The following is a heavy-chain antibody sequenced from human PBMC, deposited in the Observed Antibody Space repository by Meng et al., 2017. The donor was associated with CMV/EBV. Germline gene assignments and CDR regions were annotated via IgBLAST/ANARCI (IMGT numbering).Heavy chain of an antibody. CDR1: GYTFTGYY. J-gene: IGHJ6*02. V-gene: IGHV1-2*02. Sequence: ASVKVSCKASGYTFTGYYMHWVRQAPGQGLEWMGWINPNSGGTNYAQKFQGRVTMTRDTSISTAYMEPSRLRSDDTAVYYCAREEYCSSTSCSPQFGYYYYYGMDVWGQGTTVTVSS. CDR2: INPNSGGT. CDR3: AREEYCSSTSCSPQFGYYYYYGMDV. D-gene: IGHD2-2*01.